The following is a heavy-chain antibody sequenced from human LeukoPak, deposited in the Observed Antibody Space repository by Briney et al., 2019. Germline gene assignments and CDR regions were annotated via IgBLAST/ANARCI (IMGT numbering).Heavy chain of an antibody. CDR2: IYPGGSET. CDR3: ARVDVVWATDLVRHTFDF. J-gene: IGHJ3*01. Sequence: RGESLKISCTASGYSFTNYWIGWVRQMPGKGLEWMGIIYPGGSETRYSPSFQGQVTMSSDKSTKTAYLQWRSLRASDTAIYYCARVDVVWATDLVRHTFDFWGQGTVVTVSS. D-gene: IGHD5-18*01. CDR1: GYSFTNYW. V-gene: IGHV5-51*01.